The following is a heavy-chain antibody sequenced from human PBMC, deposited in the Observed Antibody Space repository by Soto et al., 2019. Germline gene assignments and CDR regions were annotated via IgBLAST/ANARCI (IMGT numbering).Heavy chain of an antibody. CDR1: GFTFSSYS. J-gene: IGHJ3*01. CDR3: ARDREGVGAGLF. CDR2: ISSSSSHI. V-gene: IGHV3-21*01. Sequence: EVQLVESGGGLVKPGGSLRLSCAASGFTFSSYSMNWVRQAPGKGLEWVSSISSSSSHIYYIDSVKGRFTISRDNAKNSMYLQMNSLRAEDTAVYYCARDREGVGAGLFWGQGTMVSVSS. D-gene: IGHD1-26*01.